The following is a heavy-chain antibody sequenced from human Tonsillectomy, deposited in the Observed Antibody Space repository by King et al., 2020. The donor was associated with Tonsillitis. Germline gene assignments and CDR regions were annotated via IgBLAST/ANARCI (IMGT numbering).Heavy chain of an antibody. CDR2: MNPNSGNT. V-gene: IGHV1-8*02. Sequence: QLVQSGAEVKKPGASVKVSCKASGYTFTTYDINWVRQATGQGLELMGWMNPNSGNTGYVQKFQGRLTMTRNTSISTAYMELSSLRSDDTAVYYCASGVGYCTSSSCLVGSPYYYYYCMDVWGQGTTVTVSS. D-gene: IGHD2-2*01. J-gene: IGHJ6*02. CDR3: ASGVGYCTSSSCLVGSPYYYYYCMDV. CDR1: GYTFTTYD.